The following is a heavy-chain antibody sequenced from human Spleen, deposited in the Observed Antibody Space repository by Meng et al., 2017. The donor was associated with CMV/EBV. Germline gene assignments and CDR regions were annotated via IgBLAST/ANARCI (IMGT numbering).Heavy chain of an antibody. D-gene: IGHD3-3*01. CDR1: GYTFTSYG. CDR3: ARGPTYYDFWSGYSDY. CDR2: ISAYNGNT. Sequence: ASVKVSCKASGYTFTSYGISWVRQAPGQGLEWMGWISAYNGNTNYAQKLQGRVTMTTDTSTSTAYMELSSLRSEDTAVYYCARGPTYYDFWSGYSDYWGQGTLVTVSS. J-gene: IGHJ4*02. V-gene: IGHV1-18*01.